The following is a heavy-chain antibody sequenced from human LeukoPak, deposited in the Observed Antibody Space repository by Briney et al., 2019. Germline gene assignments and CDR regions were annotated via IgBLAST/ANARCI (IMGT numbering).Heavy chain of an antibody. CDR1: GVSISGSYYY. CDR2: IYYSGST. V-gene: IGHV4-39*01. Sequence: SETLSLTCAVSGVSISGSYYYWGWIRQPPGKGLEGIVNIYYSGSTYYNASLQSRVTISIDTSKNQFSLRLNSVTAADTAMYFCVKSGGYGLIDYWGQGTLVTVSS. CDR3: VKSGGYGLIDY. D-gene: IGHD1-26*01. J-gene: IGHJ4*02.